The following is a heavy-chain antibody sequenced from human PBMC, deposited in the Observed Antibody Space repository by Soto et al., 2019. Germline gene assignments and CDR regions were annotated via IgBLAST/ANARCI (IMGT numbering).Heavy chain of an antibody. CDR3: TPLAIIVEAGTGAPAQSEP. V-gene: IGHV1-2*02. D-gene: IGHD6-13*01. Sequence: ASVNVSCKAAGYTFTGYYMHWVRQAPGQGLEWMGWINPNSGGTNYAQKFQGRVTMTRDTSISTAYMELSRLRSDATAVYYCTPLAIIVEAGTGAPAQSEPWCQGIRVT. CDR1: GYTFTGYY. CDR2: INPNSGGT. J-gene: IGHJ5*02.